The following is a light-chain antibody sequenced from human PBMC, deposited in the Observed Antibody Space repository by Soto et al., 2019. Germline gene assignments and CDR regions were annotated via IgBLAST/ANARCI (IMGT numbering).Light chain of an antibody. CDR3: MQALQTRYT. Sequence: SLPVTPGEPASISCMSSQSLLHSNGYNYLDWYLQKPGQSPQLLIYLGSNRASGVPDRFSGSGSGTDFTLKISRVEAEDVGVYYCMQALQTRYTFGQGTKVDIK. V-gene: IGKV2-28*01. CDR2: LGS. J-gene: IGKJ2*01. CDR1: QSLLHSNGYNY.